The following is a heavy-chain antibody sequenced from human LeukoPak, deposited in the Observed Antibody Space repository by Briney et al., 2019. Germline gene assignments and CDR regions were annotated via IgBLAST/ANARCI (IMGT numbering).Heavy chain of an antibody. J-gene: IGHJ5*02. CDR1: GFTFRSYW. CDR2: LKEEGREK. D-gene: IGHD1-26*01. Sequence: GGSLRLSCAASGFTFRSYWMTWVREARGKGVEWVENLKEEGREKQYVDCQRGRVNISRDNAKNSLELQLNSQRAEDTAVYYCAREYFPGGLLSTVFDPWGQGTLVTVSS. V-gene: IGHV3-7*01. CDR3: AREYFPGGLLSTVFDP.